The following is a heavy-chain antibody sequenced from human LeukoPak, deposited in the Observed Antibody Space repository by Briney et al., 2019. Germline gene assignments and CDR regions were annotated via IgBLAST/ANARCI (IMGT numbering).Heavy chain of an antibody. CDR3: ARGVAAAGTDY. Sequence: GGSLRLSCAASGFTFSSYSMNWVRRAPGKGLEWVSSISSSGSYIYYADSVKGRFTISRDNAKNSLYLQMNSLRAEDTAVYYCARGVAAAGTDYWGQGTLVTVSS. J-gene: IGHJ4*02. D-gene: IGHD6-13*01. V-gene: IGHV3-21*01. CDR1: GFTFSSYS. CDR2: ISSSGSYI.